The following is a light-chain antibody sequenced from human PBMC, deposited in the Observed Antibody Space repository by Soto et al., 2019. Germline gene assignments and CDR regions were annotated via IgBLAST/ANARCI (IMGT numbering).Light chain of an antibody. CDR3: QHYNSYSEA. CDR2: KAS. V-gene: IGKV1-5*03. J-gene: IGKJ1*01. Sequence: DMGMSESPSGLSASIKDRVTITCRASQTINSWLAWYQQKPGKAPKLLIYKASTLKSGVPSRFSGSGSGTEFTLTISSLQPDDFATYYCQHYNSYSEAFGQGTKVDIK. CDR1: QTINSW.